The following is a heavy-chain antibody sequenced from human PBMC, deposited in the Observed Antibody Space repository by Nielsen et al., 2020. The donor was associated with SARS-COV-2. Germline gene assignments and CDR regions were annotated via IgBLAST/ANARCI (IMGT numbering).Heavy chain of an antibody. V-gene: IGHV4-4*02. CDR1: GGSISSNNW. CDR3: ARDCSCGLGSSPSYYFDY. Sequence: SETLSLTCAVSGGSISSNNWWSWVRQPPGKGLEWIGEIYHSGSTNYSPSLKTRVTISVDKSKNQFSLELRSVTAADTAVYYCARDCSCGLGSSPSYYFDYWGQGTLVTVSS. J-gene: IGHJ4*02. D-gene: IGHD7-27*01. CDR2: IYHSGST.